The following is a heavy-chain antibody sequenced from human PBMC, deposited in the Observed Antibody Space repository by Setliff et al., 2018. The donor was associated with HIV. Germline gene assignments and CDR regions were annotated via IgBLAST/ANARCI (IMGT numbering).Heavy chain of an antibody. D-gene: IGHD3-22*01. Sequence: GGSLRLSCAASGFSLGDYVMHWVRQAPGKGLEYVSAISTKGDNTYYADSVKGRFTISRDNSKNTVYLQMDSLRPDDTAIYYCVKPYTGYYYDGSVYDDFWGQGTLVTVSS. J-gene: IGHJ4*02. CDR2: ISTKGDNT. CDR3: VKPYTGYYYDGSVYDDF. CDR1: GFSLGDYV. V-gene: IGHV3-64*02.